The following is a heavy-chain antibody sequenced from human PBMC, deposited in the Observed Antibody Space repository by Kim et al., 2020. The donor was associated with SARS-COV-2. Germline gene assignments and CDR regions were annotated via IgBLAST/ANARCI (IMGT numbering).Heavy chain of an antibody. V-gene: IGHV3-30*18. CDR1: GFTFSSYG. D-gene: IGHD3-9*01. CDR2: ISYHGSNN. J-gene: IGHJ6*01. Sequence: GGSLRLSCAASGFTFSSYGMHWVRQAPGKGLEWVAVISYHGSNNNYADSVKGRFTISRDNSKNTLYLQMNSLRAEDTAVYYCAKDLRYFDWLLSGYGMDVWGRGTTVTVSS. CDR3: AKDLRYFDWLLSGYGMDV.